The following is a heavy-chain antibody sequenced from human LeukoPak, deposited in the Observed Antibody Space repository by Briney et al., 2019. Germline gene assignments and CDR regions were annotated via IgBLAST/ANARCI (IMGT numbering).Heavy chain of an antibody. Sequence: ASVKVSCKASGYTFTGYYMHWVRQAPGQGLEWMGWINPNSGGTNYAQKFQGRVTTTRDTSISTAYMELSRLRSDDTAVYYCALQGLVLSYYYGMDVWGQGTTVTVSS. V-gene: IGHV1-2*02. CDR3: ALQGLVLSYYYGMDV. CDR2: INPNSGGT. CDR1: GYTFTGYY. D-gene: IGHD6-19*01. J-gene: IGHJ6*02.